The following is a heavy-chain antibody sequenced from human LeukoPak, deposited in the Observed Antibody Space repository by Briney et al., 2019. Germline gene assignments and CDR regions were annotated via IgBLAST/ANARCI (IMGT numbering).Heavy chain of an antibody. CDR2: LNSSGGPT. D-gene: IGHD6-19*01. CDR3: ASWPVGWYGEDS. CDR1: GFTFSDYY. V-gene: IGHV3-11*01. J-gene: IGHJ4*02. Sequence: GGSLRLSCAASGFTFSDYYMSWFRQAPGKGLECISYLNSSGGPTYYADSVKGRFTISRDTPKNTLYLQMNSLRVEDTAVYYCASWPVGWYGEDSWGQGTLVTVSS.